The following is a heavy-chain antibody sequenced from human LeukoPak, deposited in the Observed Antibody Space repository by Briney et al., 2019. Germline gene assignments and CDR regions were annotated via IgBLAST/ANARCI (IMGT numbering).Heavy chain of an antibody. D-gene: IGHD3-16*01. CDR1: GFTLSSNY. V-gene: IGHV3-66*01. CDR2: IYSSGNT. CDR3: AKGGGFGKYYFDY. Sequence: GGSLRLSCAASGFTLSSNYVGWVRQAPGKGLEWVSHIYSSGNTYPADSVKGRFTISRDTSENMVFLQMNSLRAENTAVYYCAKGGGFGKYYFDYWGQGTLVTVSS. J-gene: IGHJ4*02.